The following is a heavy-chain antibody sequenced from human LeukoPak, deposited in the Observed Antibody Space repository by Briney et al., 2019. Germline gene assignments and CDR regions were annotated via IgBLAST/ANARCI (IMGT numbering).Heavy chain of an antibody. CDR3: ARDRNPGPHYYYYYMDV. CDR2: INPNSGGT. CDR1: GYTFTGYY. J-gene: IGHJ6*03. V-gene: IGHV1-2*02. Sequence: ASVKVSCKASGYTFTGYYMHWVRQAPGQGLEWMGWINPNSGGTNYAQKFQGRVTMTRDTSISTAYMELSRLRSDDTAVYYCARDRNPGPHYYYYYMDVWGKGTTVTVSS.